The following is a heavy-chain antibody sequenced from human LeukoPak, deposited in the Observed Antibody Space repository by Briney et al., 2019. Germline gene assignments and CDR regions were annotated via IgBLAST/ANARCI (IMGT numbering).Heavy chain of an antibody. CDR2: ISGTSATI. CDR1: GFTFSNFN. D-gene: IGHD6-25*01. V-gene: IGHV3-48*01. J-gene: IGHJ4*02. Sequence: GGSLRLSCAAPGFTFSNFNMNWVRQAPGKGLEWISYISGTSATIYYADSVKGRFTISRDNAKNSLYLQMNSLRVEDTAVYYCARDSSAGSSGFWGQGTLVTVSS. CDR3: ARDSSAGSSGF.